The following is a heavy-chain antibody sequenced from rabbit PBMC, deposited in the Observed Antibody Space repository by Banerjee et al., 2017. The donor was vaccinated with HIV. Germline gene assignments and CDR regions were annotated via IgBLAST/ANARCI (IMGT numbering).Heavy chain of an antibody. D-gene: IGHD4-1*01. V-gene: IGHV1S45*01. J-gene: IGHJ3*01. CDR1: GFSFSSSYW. CDR3: ARDLAGVTGWNFGL. Sequence: QEQLVESGGGLVKPEGSLTLTCTASGFSFSSSYWIWWVRQAPGKGLEWIGCIYEESSGSTYYASWAKGRFTISKTSSTTVTLQMTSLTAADTATYFCARDLAGVTGWNFGLWGQGTLVTVS. CDR2: IYEESSGST.